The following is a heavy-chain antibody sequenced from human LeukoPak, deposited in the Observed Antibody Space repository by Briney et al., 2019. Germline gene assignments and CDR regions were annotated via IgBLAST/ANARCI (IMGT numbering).Heavy chain of an antibody. CDR3: ARTVGYFGSGSYYFDY. J-gene: IGHJ4*02. D-gene: IGHD3-10*01. CDR2: VFYGGTS. Sequence: PSETLSLTCTVSGGSISSNTYFWGWIRQPPGKGLEWIGRVFYGGTSNRNPSLKSRLIMSVDTSRKQFSLKLSSVTAADTAVYYCARTVGYFGSGSYYFDYWGQGTLVTVSS. CDR1: GGSISSNTYF. V-gene: IGHV4-39*01.